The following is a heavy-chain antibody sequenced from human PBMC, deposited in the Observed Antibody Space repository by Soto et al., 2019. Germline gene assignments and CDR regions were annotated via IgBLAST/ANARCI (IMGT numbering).Heavy chain of an antibody. J-gene: IGHJ4*02. CDR2: TSYDGSNN. V-gene: IGHV3-33*05. CDR3: ARWGTTGGLDV. CDR1: GFTFRSYV. D-gene: IGHD3-16*01. Sequence: QVQLVESGGGVVQPGTSLRLSCVGSGFTFRSYVIHWVRQAPGKGLEWVALTSYDGSNNFYGDSVKGRFTISRHNSRNTVELQRVSLTFEDTALYYCARWGTTGGLDVWGQGTLVSVSS.